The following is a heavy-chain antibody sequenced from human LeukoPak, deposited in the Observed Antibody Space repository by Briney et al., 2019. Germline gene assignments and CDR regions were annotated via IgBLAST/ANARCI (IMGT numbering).Heavy chain of an antibody. CDR2: INPNNGGT. J-gene: IGHJ4*02. D-gene: IGHD2-2*01. CDR1: GYTFTGYC. V-gene: IGHV1-2*02. CDR3: AREWCTSTTCSDWGDY. Sequence: ASVKVSCKASGYTFTGYCMHWVRQAPGQGLEWMGWINPNNGGTGYAQRFKGRLSMTSDMSTTTVYMDLRSLRFDDTAIYYCAREWCTSTTCSDWGDYWGLGTLVTVSS.